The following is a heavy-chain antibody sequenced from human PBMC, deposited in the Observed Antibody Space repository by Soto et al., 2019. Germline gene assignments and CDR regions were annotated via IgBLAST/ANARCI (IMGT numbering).Heavy chain of an antibody. CDR1: GGSISSSSYY. Sequence: SETLSLTCTVSGGSISSSSYYWGWIRQPPGKGLEWIGSIYYSGSTYYNPSLKSRVTISVDTSKNQFSLKLSSVTAADTAVYYCARHLGRYYDFWSGLSWFDPWGQGTLVTVSS. V-gene: IGHV4-39*01. J-gene: IGHJ5*02. CDR2: IYYSGST. CDR3: ARHLGRYYDFWSGLSWFDP. D-gene: IGHD3-3*01.